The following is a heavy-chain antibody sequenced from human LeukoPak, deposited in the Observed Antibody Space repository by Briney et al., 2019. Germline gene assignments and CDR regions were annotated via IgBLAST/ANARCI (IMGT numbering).Heavy chain of an antibody. D-gene: IGHD3-16*01. J-gene: IGHJ4*02. CDR2: LNSDGSST. V-gene: IGHV3-74*01. CDR1: GFTVSSNH. CDR3: ARASGGSRHFFDY. Sequence: GGSLRLSCAASGFTVSSNHMSWVRQAPGKGLVWVSRLNSDGSSTDYADSVKGRFTISRDNAKNTLYLQMNSLRAEDTAVYYCARASGGSRHFFDYWGQGTLVTVSS.